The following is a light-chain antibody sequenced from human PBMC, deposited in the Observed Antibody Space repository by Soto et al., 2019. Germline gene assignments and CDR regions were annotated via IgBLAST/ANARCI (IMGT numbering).Light chain of an antibody. Sequence: EIERTQSPATLSVSPGERATLSCRASQFIGSHLTLYQKKPGQAPKFLMHDASARATGIPAWFSGSVSGTVFTLTISRLHSEDFAVYYCQQYNSWPYTFGKGIQLDIK. V-gene: IGKV3-15*01. J-gene: IGKJ2*01. CDR2: DAS. CDR1: QFIGSH. CDR3: QQYNSWPYT.